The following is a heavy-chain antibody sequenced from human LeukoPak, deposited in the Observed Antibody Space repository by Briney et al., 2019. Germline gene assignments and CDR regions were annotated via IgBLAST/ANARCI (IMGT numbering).Heavy chain of an antibody. V-gene: IGHV3-74*01. D-gene: IGHD4-23*01. J-gene: IGHJ4*02. Sequence: PGGSLRLSCAASGNYWMHWVRQAPGKGLVWVSHINSDGSWTSYADSVKGRFTISKDNAKNTVYLQMNNLRAEDTAVYYCAKKSPDSSGNPAYDWGQGTLVTVSS. CDR1: GNYW. CDR3: AKKSPDSSGNPAYD. CDR2: INSDGSWT.